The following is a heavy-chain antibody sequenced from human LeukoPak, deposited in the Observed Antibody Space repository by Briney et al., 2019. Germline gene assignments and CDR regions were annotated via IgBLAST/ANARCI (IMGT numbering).Heavy chain of an antibody. D-gene: IGHD5-24*01. J-gene: IGHJ4*02. CDR3: ARSGYNRFDY. V-gene: IGHV3-30*04. CDR1: GFTFSSYA. CDR2: ISYDGSNK. Sequence: GGSLRLSCAASGFTFSSYAMHWVRQAPGKGLEWVAIISYDGSNKYYADSVKGRFTISRDNSKNTLYLQMNSLRAEDTAVYYCARSGYNRFDYWGQGTLVTVSS.